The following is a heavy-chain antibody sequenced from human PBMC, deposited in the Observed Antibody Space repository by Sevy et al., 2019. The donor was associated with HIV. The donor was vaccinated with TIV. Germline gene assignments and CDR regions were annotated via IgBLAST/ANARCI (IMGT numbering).Heavy chain of an antibody. CDR2: ISSSSTYI. J-gene: IGHJ6*02. CDR3: ARDLVLPATTDYFCYGMDV. V-gene: IGHV3-21*01. Sequence: GGSLRLSCAASGFTIRTYNMNWVRQAPGKGLEWVSTISSSSTYIYYADSVKGRFPISSDNAKNSLYLQMSSLRAEDTAVYYCARDLVLPATTDYFCYGMDVWGQGTTVTVSS. CDR1: GFTIRTYN. D-gene: IGHD2-15*01.